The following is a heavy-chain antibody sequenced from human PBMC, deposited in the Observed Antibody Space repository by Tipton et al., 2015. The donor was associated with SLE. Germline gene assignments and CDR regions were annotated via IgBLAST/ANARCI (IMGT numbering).Heavy chain of an antibody. D-gene: IGHD3-10*01. J-gene: IGHJ6*02. V-gene: IGHV4-31*03. CDR2: ISHSGTT. CDR3: VRPLVQGAPYYGVDV. CDR1: GGAIINNNYF. Sequence: TLSLTCTVSGGAIINNNYFWSWVRQQPEKGLEWIGYISHSGTTYYNPSLESRITISVDTSNNQFSLRLNSVTAADTAVYYCVRPLVQGAPYYGVDVWGQGTTVTVSS.